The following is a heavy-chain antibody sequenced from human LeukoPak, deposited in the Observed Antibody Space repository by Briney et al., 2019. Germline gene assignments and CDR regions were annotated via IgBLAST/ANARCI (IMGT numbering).Heavy chain of an antibody. CDR2: IIPIFATA. V-gene: IGHV1-69*13. CDR1: GGTFSTFA. CDR3: VRDSLSITKTAAGDTFDI. Sequence: PGASVKVSCKASGGTFSTFAISWVRQAPGQGLEWMGGIIPIFATANHAEKFQGRVTITADQSTSTAYMELSSLRSEDTAVYYCVRDSLSITKTAAGDTFDIWGQGTMVTVSS. J-gene: IGHJ3*02. D-gene: IGHD1-20*01.